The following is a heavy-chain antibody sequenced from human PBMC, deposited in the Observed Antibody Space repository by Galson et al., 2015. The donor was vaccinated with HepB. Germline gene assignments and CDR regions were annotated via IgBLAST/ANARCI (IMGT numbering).Heavy chain of an antibody. D-gene: IGHD6-19*01. J-gene: IGHJ4*02. CDR2: IYHSGST. CDR1: GGSISSSNW. Sequence: ETLSLTCAVSGGSISSSNWWSWVRQPPGKGLEWIGEIYHSGSTNYNPSLKSRVTISVDKSKNQFSLKLSSVTAADTAVYYCARKEVAVAGNFDYWGQGTLVTVSS. V-gene: IGHV4-4*02. CDR3: ARKEVAVAGNFDY.